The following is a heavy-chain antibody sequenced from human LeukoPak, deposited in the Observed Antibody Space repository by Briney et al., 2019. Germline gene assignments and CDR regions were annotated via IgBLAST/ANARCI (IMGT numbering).Heavy chain of an antibody. V-gene: IGHV3-23*01. CDR2: ISGSGDTT. J-gene: IGHJ4*02. Sequence: GGSLRLSCAVPGFTFSNCAMSWVRQAPGKGLEWVSGISGSGDTTRYADSVKGRLTISRDNSRNTLSLQMNSLRAEDTAVYYCARGSTYYDSSGQVPFDYWGQGTLVTVSS. D-gene: IGHD3-22*01. CDR1: GFTFSNCA. CDR3: ARGSTYYDSSGQVPFDY.